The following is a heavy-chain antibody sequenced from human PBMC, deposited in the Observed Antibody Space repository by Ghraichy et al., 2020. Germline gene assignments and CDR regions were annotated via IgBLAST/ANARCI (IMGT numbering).Heavy chain of an antibody. V-gene: IGHV3-33*01. Sequence: GESLNISCAASGFTFSNDEMHWVRQAPGKGLEWVAVIWGDGSEEYYVDSVKGRFTISRDNSKDTLYLQMNSLRAEDMAIYYCARERSCTSTTCYGIDYWGQGTLVTVSS. CDR3: ARERSCTSTTCYGIDY. J-gene: IGHJ4*02. D-gene: IGHD2-2*01. CDR2: IWGDGSEE. CDR1: GFTFSNDE.